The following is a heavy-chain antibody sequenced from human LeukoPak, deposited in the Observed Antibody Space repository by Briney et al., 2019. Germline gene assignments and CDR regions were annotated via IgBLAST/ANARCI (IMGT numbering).Heavy chain of an antibody. V-gene: IGHV3-23*01. D-gene: IGHD6-19*01. Sequence: GGSLRLSCAASGFTFSSYAMTWVRHSSGKGLDWVSAISAGGGNTYYADSVKGRFAISRDNSKNTLYLHINSLRAEDTALYYCAKINRGQVAGHVDFWGQGTLVSVSS. J-gene: IGHJ4*02. CDR3: AKINRGQVAGHVDF. CDR1: GFTFSSYA. CDR2: ISAGGGNT.